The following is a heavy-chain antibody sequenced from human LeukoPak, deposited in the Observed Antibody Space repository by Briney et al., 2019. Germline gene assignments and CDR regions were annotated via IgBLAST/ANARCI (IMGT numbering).Heavy chain of an antibody. Sequence: SWGSLRLSCAASGFTFSSYAMHWVRQAPGKGLEWVAVMSYDGSNKYYADSVKGRFTISRDNSKNTLYLQMISLRAEDTAVYYCARAPGYSSGWYYFDYWGQGTLVTVSS. CDR2: MSYDGSNK. CDR3: ARAPGYSSGWYYFDY. V-gene: IGHV3-30*04. J-gene: IGHJ4*02. D-gene: IGHD6-19*01. CDR1: GFTFSSYA.